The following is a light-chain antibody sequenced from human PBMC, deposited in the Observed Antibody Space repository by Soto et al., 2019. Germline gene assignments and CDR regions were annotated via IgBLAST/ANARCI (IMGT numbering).Light chain of an antibody. Sequence: DIQLTQYPSFLSASVGDRVTITCRASQGISSYLAWYQQKPGKAPKLLIYGASTLQSGVPSRFSGSGSGTEFTLTISSLQPEDFATYSCQQLNSYPLTFGQGTKLEIK. CDR3: QQLNSYPLT. CDR1: QGISSY. J-gene: IGKJ2*01. CDR2: GAS. V-gene: IGKV1-9*01.